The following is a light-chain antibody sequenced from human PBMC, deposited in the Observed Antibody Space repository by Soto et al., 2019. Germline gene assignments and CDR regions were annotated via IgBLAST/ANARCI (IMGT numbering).Light chain of an antibody. CDR1: QSVSSN. Sequence: EIVMTQSPATLSVSPGERATLSSRASQSVSSNLAWYQQKPGRAPRLLIYGASTRVTGVPARFSGSGSGTEFTLTISSLQSEAFAVYYCQQYNNWPPWAFGQGTKVEIK. V-gene: IGKV3-15*01. CDR2: GAS. J-gene: IGKJ1*01. CDR3: QQYNNWPPWA.